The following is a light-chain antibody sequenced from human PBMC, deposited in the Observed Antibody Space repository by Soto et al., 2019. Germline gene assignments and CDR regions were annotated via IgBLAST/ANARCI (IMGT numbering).Light chain of an antibody. CDR3: QQYNNWPRT. CDR1: HSISSN. CDR2: GAS. Sequence: EIVMTQSPSTLSVSPGERATLSCRASHSISSNLAWYQQKPGQAPRLLISGASTRATGIPARFSGSGSGTDFTLTISSLQSEDFAVYYCQQYNNWPRTFGQGTKVEIK. J-gene: IGKJ1*01. V-gene: IGKV3-15*01.